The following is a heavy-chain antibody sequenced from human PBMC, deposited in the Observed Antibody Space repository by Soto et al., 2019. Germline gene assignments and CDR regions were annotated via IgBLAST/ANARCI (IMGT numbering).Heavy chain of an antibody. Sequence: SETLSLTCTVSGGSISPYYWSWIRQPPGKGLEWVGYIYYGGSTSYNPSLKSRVTISLETSKSQFSLRLSSVTAADTAVYYCARERLDNSGYYFSHFDYWGQGTLVTVSS. J-gene: IGHJ4*02. CDR2: IYYGGST. CDR3: ARERLDNSGYYFSHFDY. D-gene: IGHD3-22*01. V-gene: IGHV4-59*12. CDR1: GGSISPYY.